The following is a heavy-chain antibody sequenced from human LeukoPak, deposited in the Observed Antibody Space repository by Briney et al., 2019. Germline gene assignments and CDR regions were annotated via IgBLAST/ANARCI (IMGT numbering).Heavy chain of an antibody. CDR1: GFTFNNYA. D-gene: IGHD1-26*01. Sequence: GGSLRLSCAASGFTFNNYATSWVRQAPGKGLEWVSAISGSGGKTYYADSVKGRFTISRDSSKNTLYLQMNSLRAEDTAVYYCAKGRQWELPLDYWGQGTLVTVSS. V-gene: IGHV3-23*01. CDR2: ISGSGGKT. J-gene: IGHJ4*02. CDR3: AKGRQWELPLDY.